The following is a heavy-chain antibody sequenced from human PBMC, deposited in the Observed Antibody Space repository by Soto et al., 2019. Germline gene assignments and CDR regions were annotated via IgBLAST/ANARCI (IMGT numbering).Heavy chain of an antibody. Sequence: QVQLVQSGAEVKKPGSSVKVSGKASGGTFSSYTISWVRQAPGHGLEWMGRIIPILGIANYAQKFQGRGTSIADKSTSTAYMELRSLSSDDTAVYYCARGRGYSGYDLYYWGQGDLGTVSS. V-gene: IGHV1-69*02. J-gene: IGHJ4*02. CDR1: GGTFSSYT. CDR2: IIPILGIA. CDR3: ARGRGYSGYDLYY. D-gene: IGHD5-12*01.